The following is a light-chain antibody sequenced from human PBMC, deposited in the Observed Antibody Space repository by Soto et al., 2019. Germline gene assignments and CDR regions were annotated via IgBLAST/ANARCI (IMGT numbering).Light chain of an antibody. V-gene: IGLV1-44*01. CDR3: AAWDDSLNGYV. CDR1: SSNIGSNT. CDR2: SNN. J-gene: IGLJ1*01. Sequence: QSVLTQPPSASGTPGQRVTISCSGRSSNIGSNTVNWYQQLPGTAPKLLIYSNNQQPSEVPDRFSGSKSGTSASLAISGLQSEDEADYYCAAWDDSLNGYVFGTGTKVTVL.